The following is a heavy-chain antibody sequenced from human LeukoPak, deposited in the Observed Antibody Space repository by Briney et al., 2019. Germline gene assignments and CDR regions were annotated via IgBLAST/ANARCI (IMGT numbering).Heavy chain of an antibody. CDR3: AREARGTRAAFDV. V-gene: IGHV3-7*01. CDR2: IKEDGTHK. CDR1: GFTFSSYW. J-gene: IGHJ3*01. D-gene: IGHD2-8*01. Sequence: TGGSLRLSCAASGFTFSSYWMSWVRQAPGKGLEWAANIKEDGTHKYYVGSVRGRFTISRYNAKNSLYLQMNSLRAEDTAIYYCAREARGTRAAFDVWGQGTMVTVFS.